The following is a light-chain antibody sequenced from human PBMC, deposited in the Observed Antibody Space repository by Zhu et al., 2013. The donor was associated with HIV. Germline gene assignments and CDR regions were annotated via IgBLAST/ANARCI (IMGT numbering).Light chain of an antibody. J-gene: IGKJ2*01. Sequence: DIQMTQSPSSLSASVGDRVTITCRPSQNIDRYLNWFQQKPGKAPKLLIYGASSLQSGLSSRFSGSGSGTDFTLTITSLQPEDFATYYCHQVTRPPYTFGQGTKVEIK. CDR1: QNIDRY. CDR2: GAS. CDR3: HQVTRPPYT. V-gene: IGKV1-39*01.